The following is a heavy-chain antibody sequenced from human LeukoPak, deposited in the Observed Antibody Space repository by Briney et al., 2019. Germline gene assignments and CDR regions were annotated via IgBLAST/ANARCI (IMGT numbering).Heavy chain of an antibody. CDR3: ARDGFRSDYGPLAFDI. Sequence: PSETLSLACTVSGASISSYFWSSLRQPAGKGLEWIGRIYSSGRTDYSPSLKSRVTMPVDTSKNQFSLKLSSVTAADTAVYYCARDGFRSDYGPLAFDIWGQGTMVTVSS. CDR1: GASISSYF. D-gene: IGHD4-17*01. J-gene: IGHJ3*02. V-gene: IGHV4-4*07. CDR2: IYSSGRT.